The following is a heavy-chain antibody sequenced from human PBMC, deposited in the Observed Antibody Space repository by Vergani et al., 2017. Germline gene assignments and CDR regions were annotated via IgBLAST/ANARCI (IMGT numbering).Heavy chain of an antibody. Sequence: QVQLVQSGAEVKKPGASVKVSCKVSGYTLTELSMHWVRQAPGKGLEWMGGFDPEDGETIYAQKFQGRVTMTEDKSTSTAYMELSSLRSEDTAVYYCASPPGYCSSTSCLGHYYYYMDVWGKGTTVTVSS. J-gene: IGHJ6*03. V-gene: IGHV1-24*01. CDR2: FDPEDGET. D-gene: IGHD2-2*01. CDR3: ASPPGYCSSTSCLGHYYYYMDV. CDR1: GYTLTELS.